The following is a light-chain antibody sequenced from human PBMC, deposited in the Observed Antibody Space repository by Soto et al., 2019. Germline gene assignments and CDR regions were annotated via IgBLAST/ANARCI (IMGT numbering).Light chain of an antibody. CDR1: SSDVGGYNF. CDR3: SSYAGSNNLV. Sequence: QSALTQPRSASGSPGQSVTISCTGTSSDVGGYNFVSWYQQHPGEAPKLMIYEINKRPSGVPDRFSGSKSGNTASLTVSGLQAEDEAHYYCSSYAGSNNLVFGGGTKLTVL. V-gene: IGLV2-8*01. J-gene: IGLJ2*01. CDR2: EIN.